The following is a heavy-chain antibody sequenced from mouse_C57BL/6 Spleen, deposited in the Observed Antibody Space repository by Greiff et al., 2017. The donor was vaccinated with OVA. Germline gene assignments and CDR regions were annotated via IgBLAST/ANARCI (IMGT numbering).Heavy chain of an antibody. CDR3: ASAYYGNAFAY. V-gene: IGHV5-17*01. CDR1: GYTFTDYG. Sequence: EVQLVESGGGLVKPGGSLKLSCAASGYTFTDYGMHWVRQTPEKGLEWVAYISSGSSTTYYADTMKGRFTISRDNAKNTLYLQMSSLRYEDTAMYYCASAYYGNAFAYWGQGTLVTVSA. J-gene: IGHJ3*01. CDR2: ISSGSSTT. D-gene: IGHD2-10*01.